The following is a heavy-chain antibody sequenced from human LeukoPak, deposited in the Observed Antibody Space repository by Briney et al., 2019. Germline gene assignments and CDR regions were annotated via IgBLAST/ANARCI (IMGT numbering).Heavy chain of an antibody. CDR1: GYTFTSYG. D-gene: IGHD6-13*01. Sequence: GASVKVSCKASGYTFTSYGISWVRQAPGQGLEWMGWISAYNGNTNYAQKFQGRVTMTRNTSISTAYMELSSLRSEDTAVYYCARYSSSWYYFDYWGQGTLVTVSS. J-gene: IGHJ4*02. V-gene: IGHV1-18*01. CDR2: ISAYNGNT. CDR3: ARYSSSWYYFDY.